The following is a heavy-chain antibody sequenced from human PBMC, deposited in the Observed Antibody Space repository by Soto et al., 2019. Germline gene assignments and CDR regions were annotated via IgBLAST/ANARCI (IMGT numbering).Heavy chain of an antibody. D-gene: IGHD6-19*01. CDR1: DFTFSNYW. J-gene: IGHJ4*02. Sequence: PGGSLRLSCAASDFTFSNYWMYWVRQAPGKGLVWVSRIKSDGSSTSYADSVEGRFTISRDNAKNTLYLQMNSLRGEDTAVYYCARSTSSCWYYSDYWGQGALVNVSS. V-gene: IGHV3-74*01. CDR3: ARSTSSCWYYSDY. CDR2: IKSDGSST.